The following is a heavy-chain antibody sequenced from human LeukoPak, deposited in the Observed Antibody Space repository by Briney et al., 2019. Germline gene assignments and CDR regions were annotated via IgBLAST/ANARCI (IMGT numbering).Heavy chain of an antibody. CDR3: AREITMVRGVTHDAFDI. D-gene: IGHD3-10*01. CDR1: GFTFSSYW. V-gene: IGHV3-74*01. J-gene: IGHJ3*02. CDR2: INSDGSST. Sequence: GGSLRLSCAASGFTFSSYWMHWVRQAPGKGLVWVSRINSDGSSTSYADSVKGRFTISRDNAKNTLYLQMNSLRAEDTTVYYCAREITMVRGVTHDAFDIWGQGTMVTVSS.